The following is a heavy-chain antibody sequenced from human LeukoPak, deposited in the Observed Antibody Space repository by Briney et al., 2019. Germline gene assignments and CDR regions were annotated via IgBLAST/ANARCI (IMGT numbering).Heavy chain of an antibody. CDR1: GGSFSGYY. V-gene: IGHV4-34*01. J-gene: IGHJ4*02. CDR2: INHSGST. Sequence: SETLSLTCAVYGGSFSGYYWSWIRQPPGKGLEWIGEINHSGSTNYNPSLKSRVTISVDTSKNQFSLKLSSVTAADTAVYYCARDRYCSGGSCPNFDYWGQGTLVTVS. D-gene: IGHD2-15*01. CDR3: ARDRYCSGGSCPNFDY.